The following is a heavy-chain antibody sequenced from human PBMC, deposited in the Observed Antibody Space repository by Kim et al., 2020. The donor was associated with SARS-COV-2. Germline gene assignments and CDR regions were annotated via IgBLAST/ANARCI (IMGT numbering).Heavy chain of an antibody. J-gene: IGHJ4*02. Sequence: GGSLRLSCAASGFTFSSYSMHWVRQAPGKGLEWVAVISFDGSGKFYADSVKGRFTISRDNSKNTLYLQMNFLRAEDTVIYYCARDGQWFGSERTYFDYWGQGTLVTVSP. CDR1: GFTFSSYS. CDR2: ISFDGSGK. V-gene: IGHV3-30-3*01. CDR3: ARDGQWFGSERTYFDY. D-gene: IGHD3-10*01.